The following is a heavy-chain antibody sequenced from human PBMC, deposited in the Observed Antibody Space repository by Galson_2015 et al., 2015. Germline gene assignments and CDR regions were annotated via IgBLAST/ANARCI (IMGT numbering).Heavy chain of an antibody. Sequence: SLRLSCAASGFTFSDYAAHWVRQAPGKGLEWVAVISYDGGNKYYADSVRGRFTISRGTSKNTLYLQMNGLRAEDTAVYYCARGIKGAHYDSSGYSLGYYFDYWGQGTLVTVSS. J-gene: IGHJ4*02. V-gene: IGHV3-30-3*01. D-gene: IGHD3-22*01. CDR2: ISYDGGNK. CDR3: ARGIKGAHYDSSGYSLGYYFDY. CDR1: GFTFSDYA.